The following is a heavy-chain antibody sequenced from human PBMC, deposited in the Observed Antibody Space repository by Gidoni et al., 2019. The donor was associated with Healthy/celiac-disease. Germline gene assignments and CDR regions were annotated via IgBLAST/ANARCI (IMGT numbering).Heavy chain of an antibody. Sequence: QGQLVQSGADVKKHGSSVKVSCKASGGTFSRYATRWVRQAPGQGLAWIGGSIPIFGKANYAQKFQGRVTITADESTSTAYMELSSLRSEDTDVYYCSRDRGYSYGYGVFMGWFDPWGQGTLVTVSS. J-gene: IGHJ5*02. V-gene: IGHV1-69*01. CDR3: SRDRGYSYGYGVFMGWFDP. CDR1: GGTFSRYA. CDR2: SIPIFGKA. D-gene: IGHD5-18*01.